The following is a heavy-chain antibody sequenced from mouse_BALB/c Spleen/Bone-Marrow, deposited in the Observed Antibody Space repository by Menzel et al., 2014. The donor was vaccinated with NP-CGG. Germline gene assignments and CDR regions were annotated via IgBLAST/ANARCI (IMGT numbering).Heavy chain of an antibody. CDR2: INPDSSTI. D-gene: IGHD3-3*01. Sequence: EVQLQQSGGGLVQPGGSLKLSCAASGFDFSRYWMSWVRQALGKGLEWIGEINPDSSTINYTPSLKDKSIISRDNAKNTLYLQMSKVRSEDTVLYYCARGNGLGDYWGQGTTLTVSS. CDR3: ARGNGLGDY. J-gene: IGHJ2*01. CDR1: GFDFSRYW. V-gene: IGHV4-1*02.